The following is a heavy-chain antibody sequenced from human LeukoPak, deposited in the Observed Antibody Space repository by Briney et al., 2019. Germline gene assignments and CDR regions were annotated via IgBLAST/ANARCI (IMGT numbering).Heavy chain of an antibody. D-gene: IGHD1-26*01. V-gene: IGHV3-21*01. CDR3: ARDIGSSLAFDY. Sequence: GGSLRLSCAASGFTFSSYSMNWVRRAPGKGLEWVSSISSSSSYIYYADSVKGRFTISRDNAKNSLYLQMNSLRAEDTAVYYCARDIGSSLAFDYWGQGTLVTVSS. CDR2: ISSSSSYI. J-gene: IGHJ4*02. CDR1: GFTFSSYS.